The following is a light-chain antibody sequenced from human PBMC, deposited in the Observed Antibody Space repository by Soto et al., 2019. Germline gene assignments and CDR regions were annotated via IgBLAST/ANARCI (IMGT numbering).Light chain of an antibody. V-gene: IGKV3-15*01. CDR2: DAS. Sequence: KVMTQSPSTLSVSPGERATLSCRASQSVRSNLAWYQQKPGQPPRLLIYDASTRATRIPSRFSGSGSGTEFTLTISSLQSEDFAVYYCQQYNNWPPITFGQGTRLEI. J-gene: IGKJ5*01. CDR1: QSVRSN. CDR3: QQYNNWPPIT.